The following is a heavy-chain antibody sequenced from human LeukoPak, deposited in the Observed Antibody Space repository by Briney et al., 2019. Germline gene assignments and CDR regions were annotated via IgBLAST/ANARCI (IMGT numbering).Heavy chain of an antibody. CDR3: AKDSITKIVVVPRGAVDY. CDR2: MRYDGSNK. J-gene: IGHJ4*02. V-gene: IGHV3-30*02. D-gene: IGHD3-22*01. CDR1: GFTFSDYG. Sequence: PGGSLRLSCGASGFTFSDYGMHWVRQAPGKGLEWVAFMRYDGSNKYYADSVKGRFTISRDNSKNTLYLQMNSLRVEDTAVYYCAKDSITKIVVVPRGAVDYWGQGTLVAVSS.